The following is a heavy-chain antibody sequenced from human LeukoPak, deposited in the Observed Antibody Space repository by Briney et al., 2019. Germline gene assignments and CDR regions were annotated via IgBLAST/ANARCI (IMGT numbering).Heavy chain of an antibody. Sequence: GASVKVSCKASGYTFTSYGISWVRQAPGRGLEWMGWISAYNGNTNYAQKLQGRVTMTTDTSTSTAYMELRSLRSDDTAVYYCARGGLYDSSGYSLYYFDYWGQGTLVTVSS. V-gene: IGHV1-18*01. CDR1: GYTFTSYG. J-gene: IGHJ4*02. D-gene: IGHD3-22*01. CDR3: ARGGLYDSSGYSLYYFDY. CDR2: ISAYNGNT.